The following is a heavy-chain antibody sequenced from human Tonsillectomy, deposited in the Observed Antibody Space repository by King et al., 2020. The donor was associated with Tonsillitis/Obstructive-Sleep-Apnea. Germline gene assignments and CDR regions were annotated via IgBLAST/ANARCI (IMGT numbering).Heavy chain of an antibody. CDR2: IRSKAYGGTT. CDR3: TRGARPYAFDM. V-gene: IGHV3-49*04. CDR1: GFTFGDYA. D-gene: IGHD6-6*01. J-gene: IGHJ3*02. Sequence: VQLVESGGGLVQPGRSLRLSCTASGFTFGDYAMSWVCQAPGKGLEWVGFIRSKAYGGTTEYAASVKGRFTISRDDSKSIAYMQMNSLKTEDTAVYYCTRGARPYAFDMWGQGTMVTVSS.